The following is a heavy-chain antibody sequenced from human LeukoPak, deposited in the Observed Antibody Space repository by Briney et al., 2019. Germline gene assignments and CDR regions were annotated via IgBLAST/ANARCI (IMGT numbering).Heavy chain of an antibody. V-gene: IGHV1-18*01. J-gene: IGHJ4*02. CDR3: ARDRGWFGELSPFDH. CDR1: GYTFTSYG. Sequence: ASVKVSCKASGYTFTSYGISWVRRAPGQGLEWMGWISAYNGNTNYAQKLQGRVTMTTDTSTSTAYMELRSLRSDDTAVYYCARDRGWFGELSPFDHWGQGTLVTVSS. D-gene: IGHD3-10*01. CDR2: ISAYNGNT.